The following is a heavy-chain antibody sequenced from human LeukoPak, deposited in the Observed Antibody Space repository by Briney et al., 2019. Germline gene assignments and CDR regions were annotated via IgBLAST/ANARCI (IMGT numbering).Heavy chain of an antibody. CDR1: GFTFSSYG. J-gene: IGHJ1*01. V-gene: IGHV3-33*08. CDR2: IWYDGSQK. D-gene: IGHD2-15*01. Sequence: GGSLRLSCAASGFTFSSYGMHWVRQVPGKGLEGVAVIWYDGSQKYYADSVKGRFTISRDNSKNTLFLQMNSLRAEDTAVYYCASIRCSGGSCVSSVEYYQHGGLGTLVTVSS. CDR3: ASIRCSGGSCVSSVEYYQH.